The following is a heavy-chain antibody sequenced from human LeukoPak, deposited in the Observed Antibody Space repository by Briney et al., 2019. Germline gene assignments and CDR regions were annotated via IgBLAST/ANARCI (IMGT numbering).Heavy chain of an antibody. D-gene: IGHD6-6*01. CDR3: ARDHRSSSPLDY. V-gene: IGHV3-33*01. CDR1: GFTFSSYG. CDR2: IWYDGSNK. Sequence: GRSLRLSCAASGFTFSSYGMHWVRQAPGKGLEWVAVIWYDGSNKYYADSVKGRFTISRDNSKNTLYLQMNSLRAEDTAVYYCARDHRSSSPLDYWGQGTLVTVSS. J-gene: IGHJ4*02.